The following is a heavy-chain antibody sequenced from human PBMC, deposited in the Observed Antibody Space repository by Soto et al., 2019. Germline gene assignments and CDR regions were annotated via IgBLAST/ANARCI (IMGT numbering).Heavy chain of an antibody. CDR1: GYTFTSYG. D-gene: IGHD6-19*01. CDR2: ISAYNGNT. Sequence: ASVKVSCKASGYTFTSYGISWVRQAPGQGLEWMGWISAYNGNTNYAQKLQGRVTMTTDTSTSTAYMELRSLRSDDTAVYYCASDASGAVAGLLYYYYYGMDVWGQGTTVTVSS. J-gene: IGHJ6*02. CDR3: ASDASGAVAGLLYYYYYGMDV. V-gene: IGHV1-18*04.